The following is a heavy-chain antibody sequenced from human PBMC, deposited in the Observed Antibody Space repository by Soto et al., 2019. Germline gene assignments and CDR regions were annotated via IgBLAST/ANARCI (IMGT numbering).Heavy chain of an antibody. D-gene: IGHD3-22*01. J-gene: IGHJ4*02. CDR2: VSHSGSS. V-gene: IGHV4-38-2*02. CDR3: ARALVVVVNDYFDY. CDR1: GGSISSYY. Sequence: ETLSLTCTVSGGSISSYYWAWIRQPPGKGLEWIGSVSHSGSSYYNPSLKSRVTISMDTSKNQFSLKLTSVTAADTAVYYCARALVVVVNDYFDYWGQGALVTVSS.